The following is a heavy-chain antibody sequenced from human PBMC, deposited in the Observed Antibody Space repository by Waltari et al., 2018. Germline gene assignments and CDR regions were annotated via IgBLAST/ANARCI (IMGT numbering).Heavy chain of an antibody. V-gene: IGHV4-39*01. CDR2: IYYSGST. D-gene: IGHD4-17*01. Sequence: QLQLQESGPGLVKPSETLSLTCTVSGGSISSSSYYWGWIRQPPGKGLEWIGSIYYSGSTYYNPSLKSRVTISVDTSKNQFSLKLSSVTAADTAVYYCAVDYGGNGIDYWGQGTLVTVSS. J-gene: IGHJ4*02. CDR1: GGSISSSSYY. CDR3: AVDYGGNGIDY.